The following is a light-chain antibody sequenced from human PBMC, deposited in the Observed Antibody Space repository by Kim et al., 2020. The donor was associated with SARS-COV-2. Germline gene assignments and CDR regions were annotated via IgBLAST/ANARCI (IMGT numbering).Light chain of an antibody. CDR2: YDR. CDR3: QVWDSSSDHVV. CDR1: KIGSKS. J-gene: IGLJ2*01. Sequence: APGKTASITCGGNKIGSKSVHWYQQKQGQAPVLVIYYDRDRPSGIPERLSGSNSGNTATLTISRVEAGDEADYYCQVWDSSSDHVVFGGGNQLTVL. V-gene: IGLV3-21*04.